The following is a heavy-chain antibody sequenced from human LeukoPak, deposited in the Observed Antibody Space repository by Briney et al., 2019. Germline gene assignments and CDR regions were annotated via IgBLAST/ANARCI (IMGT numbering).Heavy chain of an antibody. CDR3: ARGLYSSSSAAYYYYMDV. J-gene: IGHJ6*03. V-gene: IGHV4-4*07. Sequence: SETLSLTCTVPGGSISSYYWSWIRQPAGKGLEWIGRIYTSGSTNYNPSLKSRVTISVDKSKNQFSLKLSSVTAADTAVYYCARGLYSSSSAAYYYYMDVWGKGTTVTVSS. CDR1: GGSISSYY. CDR2: IYTSGST. D-gene: IGHD6-6*01.